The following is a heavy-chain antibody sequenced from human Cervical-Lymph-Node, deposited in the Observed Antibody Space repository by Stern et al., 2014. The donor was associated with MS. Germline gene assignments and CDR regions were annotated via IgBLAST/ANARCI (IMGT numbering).Heavy chain of an antibody. J-gene: IGHJ4*02. CDR2: IYYSGST. CDR1: GGSISSYY. CDR3: AFGYDSPRFDY. Sequence: VQLVESGPGLVKPSETLSLTCTVSGGSISSYYWSWIRQPPGKGLEWIGYIYYSGSTNYNPSLKSRVTISVDTSKNQFSLKLSSVTAADTAVYYCAFGYDSPRFDYWGQGTLVTVSS. V-gene: IGHV4-59*01. D-gene: IGHD5-12*01.